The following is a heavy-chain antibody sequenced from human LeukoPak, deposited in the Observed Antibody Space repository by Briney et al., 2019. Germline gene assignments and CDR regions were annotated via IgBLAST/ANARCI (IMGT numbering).Heavy chain of an antibody. CDR1: GGTFSSYA. CDR2: IIPIFGTA. CDR3: ARVGSSSWEDWYFDL. J-gene: IGHJ2*01. Sequence: SVKVSCKASGGTFSSYAISWVRQAPGQGLEWMGGIIPIFGTANYAQKFQGRVTITADKSTSTAYMELSSLRSEDTAVYYCARVGSSSWEDWYFDLWGRGTLVTVSS. V-gene: IGHV1-69*06. D-gene: IGHD6-13*01.